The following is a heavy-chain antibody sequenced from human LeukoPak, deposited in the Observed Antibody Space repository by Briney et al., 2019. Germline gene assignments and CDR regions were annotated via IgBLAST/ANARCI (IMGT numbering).Heavy chain of an antibody. Sequence: ASVKVSCKASGYTFTSYGISWVRQAPGQGLERMGWISAYNGNTNYAQKLQGRVTMTTDTSTSTAYMELRSLRSDDTAVYYCARGDGSHDYGDHDRYYYYYYMDVWGKGTTVTVSS. CDR3: ARGDGSHDYGDHDRYYYYYYMDV. D-gene: IGHD4-17*01. V-gene: IGHV1-18*01. CDR2: ISAYNGNT. CDR1: GYTFTSYG. J-gene: IGHJ6*03.